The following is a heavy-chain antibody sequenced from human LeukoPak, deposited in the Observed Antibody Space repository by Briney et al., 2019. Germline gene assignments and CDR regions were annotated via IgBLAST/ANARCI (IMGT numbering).Heavy chain of an antibody. CDR3: ARGVRGYDFWSGYYLGSDY. CDR2: MNPNSGNT. D-gene: IGHD3-3*01. CDR1: GYTFTSYD. Sequence: ASVKVSCKASGYTFTSYDINWVRQATGQGLEWMGWMNPNSGNTGYAQKFQGRVTMTRNTSISTAYMELSSLRSEDTAVYYCARGVRGYDFWSGYYLGSDYWGQGTLVTVSS. V-gene: IGHV1-8*01. J-gene: IGHJ4*02.